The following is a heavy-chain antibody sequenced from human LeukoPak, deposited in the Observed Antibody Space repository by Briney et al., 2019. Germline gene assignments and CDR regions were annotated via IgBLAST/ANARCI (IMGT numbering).Heavy chain of an antibody. Sequence: PSETLSLTCTVSGGSISSYYWSGIRQPPGKGLEWIGYIYNSGSTNYNPSLKSRVTISVDTSKNQFSLKLSSVTAADTAVYYCARGLTGEAGYWGQGTLVTVSS. J-gene: IGHJ4*02. CDR1: GGSISSYY. CDR3: ARGLTGEAGY. CDR2: IYNSGST. V-gene: IGHV4-59*01.